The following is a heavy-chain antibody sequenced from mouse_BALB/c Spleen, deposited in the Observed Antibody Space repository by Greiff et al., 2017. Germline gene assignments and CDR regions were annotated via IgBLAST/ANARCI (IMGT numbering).Heavy chain of an antibody. CDR1: GFSLTSYG. CDR2: IWSGGST. J-gene: IGHJ4*01. D-gene: IGHD1-1*01. CDR3: ARFYYYGSSYAMDY. Sequence: VQLQQSGPGLVQPSQSLSITCTVSGFSLTSYGVHWVRQSPGKGLEWLGVIWSGGSTDYNAAFISRLSISKDNSKCQVFFKMNSLQANDTAIYYCARFYYYGSSYAMDYWGQGTSVTVSS. V-gene: IGHV2-2*02.